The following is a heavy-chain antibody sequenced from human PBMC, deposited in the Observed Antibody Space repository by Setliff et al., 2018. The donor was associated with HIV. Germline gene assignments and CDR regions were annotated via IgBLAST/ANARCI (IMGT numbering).Heavy chain of an antibody. CDR3: ARGGYDYVWGSFRYPYYYYYMDV. J-gene: IGHJ6*03. V-gene: IGHV4-59*01. Sequence: PSETLSLTCTVSGGSISSYYWSWIRQPPGKGLEWIGYIYYSGSTNYNPSLKSRVTISVDTSKNQFSLKLSSVTAADTAVYYLARGGYDYVWGSFRYPYYYYYMDVWGKGTTVTVSS. D-gene: IGHD3-16*02. CDR1: GGSISSYY. CDR2: IYYSGST.